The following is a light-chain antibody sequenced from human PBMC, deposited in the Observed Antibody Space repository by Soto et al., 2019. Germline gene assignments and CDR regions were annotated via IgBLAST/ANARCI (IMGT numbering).Light chain of an antibody. V-gene: IGKV3-15*01. CDR2: GAS. CDR1: ESLSTF. J-gene: IGKJ2*01. Sequence: IVLTQSPGTLSVSPGERVTLSCRASESLSTFLAWYQQKPGQAPWLLIYGASTKATGIPARFSGSGSATDFTLTISSLQSEDSAVYYCQSYNDWPFAFGQGTKLEI. CDR3: QSYNDWPFA.